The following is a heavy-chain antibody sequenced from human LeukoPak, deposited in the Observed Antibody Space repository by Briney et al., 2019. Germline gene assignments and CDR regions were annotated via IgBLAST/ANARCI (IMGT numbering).Heavy chain of an antibody. D-gene: IGHD2-21*02. Sequence: ASVKVSCKASGYTFTSYGISWVRQAPGQGLEWMGWISAYNGNTNYAQKLQGRVTMTTDTSTSTAYMELRSLRSEDTAVYYCARVWVIVSNTQMNCGGDCYSVHWGQGTLVTVSS. J-gene: IGHJ4*02. CDR3: ARVWVIVSNTQMNCGGDCYSVH. V-gene: IGHV1-18*01. CDR2: ISAYNGNT. CDR1: GYTFTSYG.